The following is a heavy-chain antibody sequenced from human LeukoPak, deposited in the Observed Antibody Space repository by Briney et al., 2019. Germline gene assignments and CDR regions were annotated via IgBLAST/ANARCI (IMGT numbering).Heavy chain of an antibody. Sequence: PGGSLRLSCAASGFTFSSYSMNWVRQAPGKGLEWISYISSSNSAIYYADSVKGRFTISKDNVKNSLYLQMNNLRDEDTAVYYCARGPIKGQWLANYYYYGMDVWGQGTTVTVSS. CDR2: ISSSNSAI. CDR1: GFTFSSYS. D-gene: IGHD6-19*01. CDR3: ARGPIKGQWLANYYYYGMDV. J-gene: IGHJ6*02. V-gene: IGHV3-48*02.